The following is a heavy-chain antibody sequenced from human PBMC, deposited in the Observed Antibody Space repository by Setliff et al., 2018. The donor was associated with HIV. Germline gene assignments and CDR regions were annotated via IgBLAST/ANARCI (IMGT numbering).Heavy chain of an antibody. CDR2: INAGNGNT. CDR3: ARDGSRTTGATGYYYGLDV. Sequence: ASLMVSCKASGYTFTSYAMHRVRQAPGQRLEWMGWINAGNGNTKYSQKFQGRVTITRDTSASTAYMELSSLRPEDTAVYYCARDGSRTTGATGYYYGLDVWGQGTTVTVSS. CDR1: GYTFTSYA. V-gene: IGHV1-3*01. D-gene: IGHD1-1*01. J-gene: IGHJ6*02.